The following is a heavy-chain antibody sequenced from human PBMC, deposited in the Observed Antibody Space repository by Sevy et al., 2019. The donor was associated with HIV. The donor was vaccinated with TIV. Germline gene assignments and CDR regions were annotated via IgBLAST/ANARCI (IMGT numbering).Heavy chain of an antibody. V-gene: IGHV3-23*01. Sequence: GGSLRLSCAASGFTFSNYAMSWVRQAPGKGLEWVSSISRSGSSTDYADSVKGRCTISRDNSMNTLYLQMNSLRAEDTAVYYCAKVDVVVPVADYGLDVWGQGTTVTVSS. CDR1: GFTFSNYA. CDR2: ISRSGSST. J-gene: IGHJ6*02. CDR3: AKVDVVVPVADYGLDV. D-gene: IGHD2-2*01.